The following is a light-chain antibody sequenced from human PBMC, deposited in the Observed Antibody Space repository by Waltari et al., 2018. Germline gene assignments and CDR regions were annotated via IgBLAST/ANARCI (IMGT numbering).Light chain of an antibody. CDR2: AKD. J-gene: IGLJ2*01. Sequence: SYELTQDPDVSVALGQPVRITCQGDSLRNYYANWHQQKPGQAPVLVIYAKDHRPSGIPDRFSGSSSGNTASLIITGAQAEDEADYYCHSRDISGNHVVFGGGTKLTVL. CDR1: SLRNYY. V-gene: IGLV3-19*01. CDR3: HSRDISGNHVV.